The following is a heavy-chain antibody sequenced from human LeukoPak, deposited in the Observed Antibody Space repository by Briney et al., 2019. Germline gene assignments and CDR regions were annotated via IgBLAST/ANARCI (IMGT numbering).Heavy chain of an antibody. Sequence: GGSLRLSCAASGFTFSSYAMHWVRQAPGKGLEWVAVISYDGSNKYYADSVKGRFTISRDNSKSRLYLQMNSLRAEDTAVYYCARDPAVRGVIILDYWGQGTLVTVSS. CDR2: ISYDGSNK. CDR3: ARDPAVRGVIILDY. V-gene: IGHV3-30*04. J-gene: IGHJ4*02. CDR1: GFTFSSYA. D-gene: IGHD3-10*01.